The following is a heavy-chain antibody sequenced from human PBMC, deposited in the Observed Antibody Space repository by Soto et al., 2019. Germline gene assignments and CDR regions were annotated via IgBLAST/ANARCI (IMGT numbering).Heavy chain of an antibody. D-gene: IGHD3-3*01. J-gene: IGHJ6*02. CDR1: GGTFSSYA. CDR2: IIPIFGTA. Sequence: QVQLVQSGAEVKKPGSSVKVSCKASGGTFSSYAISWVRQAPGQGLEWMGGIIPIFGTANYAQKFQGRVTITADEXXSXAXTELSSLRSEDTAVYYCARRGFWSGYYTYRGYGMDVWGQGTTVTVSS. CDR3: ARRGFWSGYYTYRGYGMDV. V-gene: IGHV1-69*12.